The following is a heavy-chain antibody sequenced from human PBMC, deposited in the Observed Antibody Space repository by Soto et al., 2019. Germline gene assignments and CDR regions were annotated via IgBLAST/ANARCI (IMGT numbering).Heavy chain of an antibody. D-gene: IGHD6-13*01. Sequence: EVQLVASGGGLVKPGGSLRLSCAVSGFTFSYAWMTWVRQAPGKGLEWVGRIKSKTDGGTTDYAAPVKGRFSVSRDDSKNTLYLEMNSLRTEDTGVYFCAIGAHSSSWANLEFWGQGALVTVSS. CDR2: IKSKTDGGTT. J-gene: IGHJ4*02. V-gene: IGHV3-15*01. CDR3: AIGAHSSSWANLEF. CDR1: GFTFSYAW.